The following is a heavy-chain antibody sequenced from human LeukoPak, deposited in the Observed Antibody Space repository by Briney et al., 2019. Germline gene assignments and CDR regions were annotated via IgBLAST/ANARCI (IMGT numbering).Heavy chain of an antibody. V-gene: IGHV1-2*02. CDR2: SNPNSGGT. J-gene: IGHJ4*02. D-gene: IGHD3-3*01. Sequence: GASVKVSCKASGYTFTGYYMHWVRQAPGQGLEWMGWSNPNSGGTNYAQKFQGRVTMTRDTSISTAYMELSRLRSDDTAVYYCARGYYDFWSGYSAPKYFWGQGTLVTVSS. CDR1: GYTFTGYY. CDR3: ARGYYDFWSGYSAPKYF.